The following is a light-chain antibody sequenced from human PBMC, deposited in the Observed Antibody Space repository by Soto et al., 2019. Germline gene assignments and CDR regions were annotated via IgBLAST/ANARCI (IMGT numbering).Light chain of an antibody. V-gene: IGKV3D-15*01. CDR1: QSVGSD. J-gene: IGKJ5*01. CDR2: HIF. CDR3: QQYNNWPPH. Sequence: RLMTRSKASMTVAPGERATLSCRASQSVGSDLDWYQQKPGQAPRLVIYHIFTRATGVPTRISGSGSGTEFTLPLSRLQSEDFEVYYCQQYNNWPPHFGQGTRLEIK.